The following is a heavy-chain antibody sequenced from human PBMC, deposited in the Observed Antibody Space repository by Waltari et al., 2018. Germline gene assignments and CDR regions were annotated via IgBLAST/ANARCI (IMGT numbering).Heavy chain of an antibody. V-gene: IGHV3-48*03. CDR3: ARGEGGANEY. D-gene: IGHD1-26*01. CDR1: GFTFRNYE. J-gene: IGHJ4*02. Sequence: EVQLVESGGGLVQPGGSLRLFCAASGFTFRNYEMNWVRQAPGDGLEWVSYISSGAATIYYTDSVKGRFTISRDNAKNSVYLQMNSLRAEDTAVYYCARGEGGANEYWGQGTLVTVSS. CDR2: ISSGAATI.